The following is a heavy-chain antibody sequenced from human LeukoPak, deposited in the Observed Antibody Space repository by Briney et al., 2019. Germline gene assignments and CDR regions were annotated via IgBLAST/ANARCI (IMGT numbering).Heavy chain of an antibody. V-gene: IGHV1-58*01. J-gene: IGHJ4*02. CDR3: AAAADSSGYYYRALFDY. CDR2: IVVGSGNT. D-gene: IGHD3-22*01. CDR1: GFTFTSSA. Sequence: GTSVKVSCKASGFTFTSSAVQWVRQARGQRLEWIGWIVVGSGNTNYAQKFQERVTITRDMPTSTAYMELSSLRSEDTAVYYCAAAADSSGYYYRALFDYWGQGTLVTVSS.